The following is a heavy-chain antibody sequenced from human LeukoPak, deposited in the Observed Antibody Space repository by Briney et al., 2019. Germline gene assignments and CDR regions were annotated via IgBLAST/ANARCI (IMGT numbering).Heavy chain of an antibody. J-gene: IGHJ4*02. D-gene: IGHD6-19*01. CDR2: FDPEDGET. V-gene: IGHV1-24*01. CDR3: ATEYSSGWYGGFDY. CDR1: GYTLTELS. Sequence: ASVKVSCKVSGYTLTELSMHWVRQAPGKGLEWMGGFDPEDGETIYAQKIQGRVTMTEDTSTDTAYMELSSLRSEDTAVYYCATEYSSGWYGGFDYWGQGTLVTVSS.